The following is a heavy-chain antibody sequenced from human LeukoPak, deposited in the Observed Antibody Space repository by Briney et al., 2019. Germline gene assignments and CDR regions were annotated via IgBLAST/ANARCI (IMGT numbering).Heavy chain of an antibody. CDR1: GGSLSSYY. D-gene: IGHD5-18*01. J-gene: IGHJ2*01. V-gene: IGHV4-59*08. Sequence: PSETLSLTCTVSGGSLSSYYWSWIRQPPGKGLEWIGYIYYSGSTNYNPSLKSRVTISVDTSKNQFSLKLSSVTAADTAVYYCASYSRGYSYGYWYFDLWGRGTLVTVSS. CDR3: ASYSRGYSYGYWYFDL. CDR2: IYYSGST.